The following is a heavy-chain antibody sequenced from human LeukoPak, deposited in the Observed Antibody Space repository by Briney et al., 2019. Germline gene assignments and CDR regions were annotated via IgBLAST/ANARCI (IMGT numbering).Heavy chain of an antibody. D-gene: IGHD6-13*01. CDR3: ASSVSSSWYDY. Sequence: GGSLRLSCAPSGFSLTSYAMTWVRQAPGEGLEWVSVIYSGGSTYYADSVKGRFTISRDNSKNTLYLQMNSLRAEDTAVYYCASSVSSSWYDYWGQGTLVTVSS. J-gene: IGHJ4*02. V-gene: IGHV3-53*01. CDR1: GFSLTSYA. CDR2: IYSGGST.